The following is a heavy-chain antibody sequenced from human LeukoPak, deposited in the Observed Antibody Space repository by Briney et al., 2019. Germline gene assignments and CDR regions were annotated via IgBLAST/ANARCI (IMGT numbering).Heavy chain of an antibody. Sequence: TGGSLRLSCAASGFTFSSYAMHWVRQAPGKGLEWVAVISYDGSNKYYADSVKGRFTISRDNAKNSLYLQTNGLRAEDTAVYYCARDPTPTQLWFRGTFDYWGQGALVTVSS. J-gene: IGHJ4*02. V-gene: IGHV3-30-3*01. D-gene: IGHD5-18*01. CDR1: GFTFSSYA. CDR2: ISYDGSNK. CDR3: ARDPTPTQLWFRGTFDY.